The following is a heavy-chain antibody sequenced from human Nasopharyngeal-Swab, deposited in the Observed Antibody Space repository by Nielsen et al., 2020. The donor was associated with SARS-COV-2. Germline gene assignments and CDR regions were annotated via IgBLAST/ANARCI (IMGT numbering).Heavy chain of an antibody. D-gene: IGHD1-26*01. V-gene: IGHV1-8*01. J-gene: IGHJ1*01. Sequence: ASVTVSCKASGYTFIDFDINWVRQATGQGLEWMGSMSPNSGNTGYAEKFEGRVTMTRNIATNTAYMELTSLGFEDTAVYYCARGLGAPSSVWHWGPGTQVSVSS. CDR1: GYTFIDFD. CDR3: ARGLGAPSSVWH. CDR2: MSPNSGNT.